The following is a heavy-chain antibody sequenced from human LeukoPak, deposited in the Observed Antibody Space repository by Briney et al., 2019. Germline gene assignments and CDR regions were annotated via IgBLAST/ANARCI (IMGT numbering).Heavy chain of an antibody. Sequence: SQTLSLTCTVSGGSISSGGYYWSWIRQHPGKGLEWIGYIYYSGCTYYNPSLKSRVTISVDTSKNQFSLKLSSVTAADTAVYYCARDRGDDYVWGSYRYLPYYWGQGTLVTVSS. D-gene: IGHD3-16*02. J-gene: IGHJ4*02. CDR2: IYYSGCT. CDR1: GGSISSGGYY. V-gene: IGHV4-31*03. CDR3: ARDRGDDYVWGSYRYLPYY.